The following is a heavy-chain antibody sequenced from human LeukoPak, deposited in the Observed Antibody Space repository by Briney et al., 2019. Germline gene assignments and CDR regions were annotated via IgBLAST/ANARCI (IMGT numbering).Heavy chain of an antibody. D-gene: IGHD6-6*01. CDR2: IIPIFGTA. CDR1: GGTFSSYA. Sequence: GASVKVSCKASGGTFSSYAISWVRQAPGQGLEWMGGIIPIFGTANYAQKFQGRVTITADESTSTAYMELSSLRSEDTAVYYCAREGGSSAARWPGYWGQGTLVTVSS. J-gene: IGHJ4*02. V-gene: IGHV1-69*13. CDR3: AREGGSSAARWPGY.